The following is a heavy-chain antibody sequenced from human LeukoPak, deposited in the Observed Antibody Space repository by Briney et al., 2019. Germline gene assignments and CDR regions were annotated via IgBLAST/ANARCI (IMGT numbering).Heavy chain of an antibody. Sequence: ASVKVSCKASGYTFTSYYMHWVRQAPGQGLEWMGIINPSGGSTSYAQKFQGRVTMTRDMSTSTVYMELSSLRSEDTAVYYCARAVGGSGYPYYFDYWGQGTLVTVSS. V-gene: IGHV1-46*01. CDR1: GYTFTSYY. D-gene: IGHD3-22*01. J-gene: IGHJ4*02. CDR3: ARAVGGSGYPYYFDY. CDR2: INPSGGST.